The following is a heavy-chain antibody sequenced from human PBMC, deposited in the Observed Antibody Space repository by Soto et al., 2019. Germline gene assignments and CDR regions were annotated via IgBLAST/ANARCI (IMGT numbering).Heavy chain of an antibody. Sequence: PGESLKISCRGSGYSFTSYWISWVRQMPGKGLEWMGRIDPSDSYTNYSPSFQGHVTISADKSISTAYLQWSSLKASDTAMYYCARLPLPIFGVVTRPVGTFDIWGQGTMVTVSS. J-gene: IGHJ3*02. CDR1: GYSFTSYW. V-gene: IGHV5-10-1*01. D-gene: IGHD3-3*01. CDR2: IDPSDSYT. CDR3: ARLPLPIFGVVTRPVGTFDI.